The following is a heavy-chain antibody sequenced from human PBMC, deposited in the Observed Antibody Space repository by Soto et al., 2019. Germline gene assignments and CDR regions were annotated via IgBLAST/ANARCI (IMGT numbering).Heavy chain of an antibody. D-gene: IGHD6-19*01. CDR3: ARDLYSSGSGIFDY. CDR2: INPSGGST. CDR1: GNTFTNYY. V-gene: IGHV1-46*03. J-gene: IGHJ4*02. Sequence: GASVKVSCKASGNTFTNYYMHWVRQAPGQGLEWMGIINPSGGSTNYAQKFQGRVTMIRDTSTSTVYMELSSLRSEDTAVYYCARDLYSSGSGIFDYWGQGTLVTVSS.